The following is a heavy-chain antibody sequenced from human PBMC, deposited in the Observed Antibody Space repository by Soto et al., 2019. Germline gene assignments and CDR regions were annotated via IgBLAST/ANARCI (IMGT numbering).Heavy chain of an antibody. CDR1: GYNFTDYW. Sequence: GESLKIFCKASGYNFTDYWIHWVRQMPGKGLECMRTIYPDYSETRYSPAFQGQVTISVDKSISTAYLQWSSLKAPETAMYYCARGPPTDYWGKGTLVTAPQ. J-gene: IGHJ4*02. V-gene: IGHV5-51*01. CDR2: IYPDYSET. CDR3: ARGPPTDY.